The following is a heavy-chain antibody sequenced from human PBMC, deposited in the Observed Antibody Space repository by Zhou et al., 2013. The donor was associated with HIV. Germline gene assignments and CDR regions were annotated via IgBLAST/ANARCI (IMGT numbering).Heavy chain of an antibody. CDR3: ARKGSIAAGGHDS. J-gene: IGHJ4*02. CDR2: IYPDDSDT. V-gene: IGHV5-51*01. CDR1: GYDFINYW. D-gene: IGHD6-13*01. Sequence: EVQLVQSGAEVKKPGESLKISCKGSGYDFINYWIAWVRQTPGKGLEWVGIIYPDDSDTRYSPSFQGQVTISADKSISTAHLQWSSLKASDTAIYYCARKGSIAAGGHDSWGQGTLVTVSS.